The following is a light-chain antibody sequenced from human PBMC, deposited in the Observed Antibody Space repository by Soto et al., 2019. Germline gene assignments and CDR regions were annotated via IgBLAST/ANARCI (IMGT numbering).Light chain of an antibody. CDR2: KAS. J-gene: IGKJ3*01. Sequence: DIDVTWYPYSHYACVGERVIITCLASQAITNNLAWYQQKPGNPPRLLMYKASSLDSGVPSRFSGSGSGTEFTLTISGLQPEDFATYYCQQYNSYAFSCGPGT. CDR1: QAITNN. V-gene: IGKV1-5*03. CDR3: QQYNSYAFS.